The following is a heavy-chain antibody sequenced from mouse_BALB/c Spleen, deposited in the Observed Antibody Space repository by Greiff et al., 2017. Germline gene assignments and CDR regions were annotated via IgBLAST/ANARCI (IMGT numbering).Heavy chain of an antibody. Sequence: EVKLMESGAELVKPGASVKLSCTASGFNIKDTYMHWVKQRPEQGLEWIGRIDPANGNTKYDPKFQGKATITADTSSNTAYLQLSSLTSEDTAVYYCARITTATGGAMDYWGQGTSVTVSS. CDR2: IDPANGNT. CDR3: ARITTATGGAMDY. J-gene: IGHJ4*01. D-gene: IGHD1-2*01. CDR1: GFNIKDTY. V-gene: IGHV14-3*02.